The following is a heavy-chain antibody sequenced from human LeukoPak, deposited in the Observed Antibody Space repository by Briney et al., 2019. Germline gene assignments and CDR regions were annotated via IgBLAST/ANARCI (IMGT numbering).Heavy chain of an antibody. CDR3: AIAPGAYCGGDCYFRAFDI. V-gene: IGHV4-38-2*01. J-gene: IGHJ3*02. CDR2: IYHSGST. CDR1: GYSISSGYY. D-gene: IGHD2-21*02. Sequence: PSETLSLTCAVSGYSISSGYYWGWIRQPPGKGLEWIGSIYHSGSTYYNPSLKSRVTISVDTSKNQFSLKLSSVTAADTAVYHCAIAPGAYCGGDCYFRAFDIWGQGTVVTVSS.